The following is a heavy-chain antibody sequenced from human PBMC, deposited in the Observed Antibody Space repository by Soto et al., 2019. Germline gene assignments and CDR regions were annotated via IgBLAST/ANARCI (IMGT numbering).Heavy chain of an antibody. CDR2: ITASGYSA. D-gene: IGHD3-16*01. CDR1: GLAFSNYA. Sequence: EAQLLESGGGLVQPGGSLRLSCAASGLAFSNYAMTWVRQAPGKGLEWVSIITASGYSAYYGGAVKGRFTTSSDTSRSTLHLQMNVLRADDTAVYYCAKGDLLWDPFDFWGPGTLVTVSS. CDR3: AKGDLLWDPFDF. V-gene: IGHV3-23*01. J-gene: IGHJ4*02.